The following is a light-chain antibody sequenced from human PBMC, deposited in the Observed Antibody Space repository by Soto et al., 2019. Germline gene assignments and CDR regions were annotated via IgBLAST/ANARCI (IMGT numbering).Light chain of an antibody. Sequence: DIHMTQSPSSLSAYIGDRVTITCRASQSISFCLNWYQQKPGKAPKLLIYAASSLQSGVPSRFSGSGSGTDFTLTISSLQPEDFATYYCQQSYRTPTITFGQGTRLEIK. CDR3: QQSYRTPTIT. V-gene: IGKV1-39*01. J-gene: IGKJ5*01. CDR2: AAS. CDR1: QSISFC.